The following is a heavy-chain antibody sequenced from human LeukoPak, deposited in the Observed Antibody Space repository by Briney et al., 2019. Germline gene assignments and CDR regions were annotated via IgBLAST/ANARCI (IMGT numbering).Heavy chain of an antibody. J-gene: IGHJ4*02. CDR3: ARDNSAWYGDV. CDR1: GGSISGYY. V-gene: IGHV4-59*01. D-gene: IGHD6-19*01. Sequence: TLSLTXTVSGGSISGYYWSWIRQPPGKGLEWIGYIYYSGSTNYNPSLKSRVTISVDTSKNQFSLRLNSVTAADTAVYYCARDNSAWYGDVWGQGTLVTVSS. CDR2: IYYSGST.